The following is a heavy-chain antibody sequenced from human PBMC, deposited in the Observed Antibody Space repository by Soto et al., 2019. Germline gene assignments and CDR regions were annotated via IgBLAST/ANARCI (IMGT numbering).Heavy chain of an antibody. CDR1: GGTFSSYA. V-gene: IGHV1-69*06. CDR3: RIAVAVKNGPPFDY. J-gene: IGHJ4*02. D-gene: IGHD6-19*01. Sequence: QVQLVQSGAEVQKPGSSVKVSCKASGGTFSSYAISWVRQAPGQGLEWMGGIIPIFGTANYAQKFQGRVTITADKSTSTAYMELSSLRSEDTAVYYCRIAVAVKNGPPFDYWGQGTLVTVSS. CDR2: IIPIFGTA.